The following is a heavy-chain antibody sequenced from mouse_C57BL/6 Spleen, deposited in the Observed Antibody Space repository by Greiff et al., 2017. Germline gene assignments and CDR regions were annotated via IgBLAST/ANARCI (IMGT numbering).Heavy chain of an antibody. CDR3: ARAGGSSHWYFDV. V-gene: IGHV1-81*01. CDR2: IYPRSGNT. D-gene: IGHD1-1*01. CDR1: GYTFTSYG. J-gene: IGHJ1*03. Sequence: QVQLQQSGAELARPGASVKLSCKASGYTFTSYGISWVKQRTGQGLEWIGEIYPRSGNTYYNEKFKGKATLTADKSSSTAYMELRSLTSEDSAVYFCARAGGSSHWYFDVWGTGTTVTVSS.